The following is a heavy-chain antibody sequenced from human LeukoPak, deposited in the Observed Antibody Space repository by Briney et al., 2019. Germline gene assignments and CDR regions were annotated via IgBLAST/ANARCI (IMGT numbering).Heavy chain of an antibody. CDR1: GFTFSGYE. CDR2: ISSRSSTI. J-gene: IGHJ4*02. CDR3: TRGTGYSGYDLLDY. V-gene: IGHV3-48*03. D-gene: IGHD5-12*01. Sequence: GGSLRLSCAASGFTFSGYEMDWVRQAPGQGLEWASSISSRSSTIYYTDSVKGRFTISRDNAKNSVYLQMNSLRAEDTAVYYCTRGTGYSGYDLLDYWGQGTLVTVSS.